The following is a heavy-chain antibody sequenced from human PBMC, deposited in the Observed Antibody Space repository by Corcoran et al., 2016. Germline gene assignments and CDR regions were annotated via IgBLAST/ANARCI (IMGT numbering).Heavy chain of an antibody. D-gene: IGHD2-15*01. CDR2: ISSSSSYK. Sequence: EVQLVESGGGLVKPGGSLRLSCAASGFTFSSYSMNWVRQAPGKGLEWVSSISSSSSYKYYADSVKGRFTISRDNAKNSLYLQMNSLRAEDTAVYYCAGDACGSSCYVLYYGMDVWGQGTTVTVSS. CDR1: GFTFSSYS. CDR3: AGDACGSSCYVLYYGMDV. J-gene: IGHJ6*02. V-gene: IGHV3-21*01.